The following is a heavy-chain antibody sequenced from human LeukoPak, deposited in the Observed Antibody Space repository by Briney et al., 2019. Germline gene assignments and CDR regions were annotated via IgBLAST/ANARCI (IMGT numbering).Heavy chain of an antibody. V-gene: IGHV5-51*01. Sequence: GESLKISCKGSGYSFISNWIGRVRQMPGKGLEWMGIIYPGDSETRYSPSFQGLVTISADKSISTAYLQWSSLRAPDTAMYYCAKFHYYYGSGIFDAFDIWGQGTMVTVSS. D-gene: IGHD3-10*01. CDR2: IYPGDSET. CDR3: AKFHYYYGSGIFDAFDI. J-gene: IGHJ3*02. CDR1: GYSFISNW.